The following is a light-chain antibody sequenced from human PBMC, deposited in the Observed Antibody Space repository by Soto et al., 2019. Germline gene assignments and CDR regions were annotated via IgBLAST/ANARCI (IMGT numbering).Light chain of an antibody. Sequence: QHALTQPPSASGSPGQSVTISCTGTSSDVGGYNYVSWYQHHPGKAPKLIIYEVYKRPSGVPDRFSGSKSGNTAALTVSGLQAEDEADYYCSSYVGTNSYVFGTGTKLTVL. V-gene: IGLV2-8*01. CDR1: SSDVGGYNY. CDR3: SSYVGTNSYV. CDR2: EVY. J-gene: IGLJ1*01.